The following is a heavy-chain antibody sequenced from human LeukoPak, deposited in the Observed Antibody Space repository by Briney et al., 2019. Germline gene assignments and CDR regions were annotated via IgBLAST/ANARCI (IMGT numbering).Heavy chain of an antibody. CDR2: MNPNSGNT. Sequence: ASVKVSCKASGYTFTSYDINWVRQAAGQGLEWMGWMNPNSGNTGYAQKFQGRVTITRNTYISTAYMELSSLRSDDTAVYYCARDLRFGELSFLPFDYWGQGTLVTVSS. CDR1: GYTFTSYD. CDR3: ARDLRFGELSFLPFDY. V-gene: IGHV1-8*03. D-gene: IGHD3-10*01. J-gene: IGHJ4*02.